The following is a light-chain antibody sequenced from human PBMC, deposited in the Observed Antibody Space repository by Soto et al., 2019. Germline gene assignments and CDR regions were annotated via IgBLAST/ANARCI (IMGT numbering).Light chain of an antibody. J-gene: IGLJ2*01. V-gene: IGLV2-14*01. CDR2: DVS. Sequence: QSALTQPASVSGSPGQSIIISCTGSSSDVGGYNYVSWYQQHPGKAPKLMIYDVSNRPSGASHRFTGYKSGNTASLTISGLKAEDEADYYRSSYTGTSTRVVFGGGTKLTVL. CDR3: SSYTGTSTRVV. CDR1: SSDVGGYNY.